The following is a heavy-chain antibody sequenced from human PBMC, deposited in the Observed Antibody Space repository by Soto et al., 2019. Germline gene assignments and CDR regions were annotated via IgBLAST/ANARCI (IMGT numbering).Heavy chain of an antibody. V-gene: IGHV4-30-2*01. CDR2: IYHSGST. Sequence: SETLSLTCAVSGGSISSGGYSWSWIRQPPGKGLEWIGYIYHSGSTYYNPSLKSRVTISVDRSKNQFSLKLSSVTAADTAVYYCAKGGWRFFDIWGQGTMVTVSS. CDR3: AKGGWRFFDI. J-gene: IGHJ3*02. D-gene: IGHD3-3*01. CDR1: GGSISSGGYS.